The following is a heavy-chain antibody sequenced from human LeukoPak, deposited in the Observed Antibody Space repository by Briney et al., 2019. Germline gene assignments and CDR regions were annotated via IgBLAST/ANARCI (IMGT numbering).Heavy chain of an antibody. CDR3: ARGSRLRFLEWSEYYFDY. V-gene: IGHV4-59*12. D-gene: IGHD3-3*01. Sequence: SETLSLTCTVSGGSISSYYWSWIRQPPGKGLEWIGYIYYSGSTNYNPSLKSRVTISVDTSKNQFSLKLSSVTAADTAVYYCARGSRLRFLEWSEYYFDYWGQGTLVTVSS. CDR2: IYYSGST. CDR1: GGSISSYY. J-gene: IGHJ4*02.